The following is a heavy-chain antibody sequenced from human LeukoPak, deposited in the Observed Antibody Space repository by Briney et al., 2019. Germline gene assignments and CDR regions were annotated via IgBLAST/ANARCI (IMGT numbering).Heavy chain of an antibody. V-gene: IGHV1-18*01. Sequence: ASVKVSCKASGYTFISNGISWVRQAPGQGLEWVGWISPYTGNTKYAQKPQGRVTMTTDTSTSTAYMELRSLRSDDTAVYYCARDEDRSGWSPFGYWGQGTMVTVSS. J-gene: IGHJ4*02. CDR2: ISPYTGNT. D-gene: IGHD6-19*01. CDR3: ARDEDRSGWSPFGY. CDR1: GYTFISNG.